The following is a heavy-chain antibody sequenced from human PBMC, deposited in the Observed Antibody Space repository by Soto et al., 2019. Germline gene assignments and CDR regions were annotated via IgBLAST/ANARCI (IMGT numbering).Heavy chain of an antibody. CDR1: GYTFTGYY. J-gene: IGHJ6*03. V-gene: IGHV1-2*04. D-gene: IGHD2-2*01. Sequence: QVQLVQSGAEVKKPGASVKVSCKASGYTFTGYYMHWVRQAPGQGLEWMGWINPNSGGTNYAQKFQGWVTMTRDTSISTAYMELSRLRSDDTAVYYCARGPSPVNCSSTSCYGEDYYYMDVWGKGTTVTVSS. CDR2: INPNSGGT. CDR3: ARGPSPVNCSSTSCYGEDYYYMDV.